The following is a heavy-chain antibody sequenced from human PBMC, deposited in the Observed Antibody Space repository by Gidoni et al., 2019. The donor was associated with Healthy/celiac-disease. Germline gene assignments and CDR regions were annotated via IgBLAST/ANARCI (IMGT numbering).Heavy chain of an antibody. V-gene: IGHV3-23*01. Sequence: EVQLLESGGGLVQPGGSLRLSCAASGFTFSRYSKRWVRQAPGKGLEWVSAISGSGGSTYYADAVKGRFTISRDNSKNTLYLQMNSLRAEDTAVYYCAKSDDSSGYYYLRGAFDIWGQGTMVTVSS. J-gene: IGHJ3*02. CDR3: AKSDDSSGYYYLRGAFDI. CDR2: ISGSGGST. CDR1: GFTFSRYS. D-gene: IGHD3-22*01.